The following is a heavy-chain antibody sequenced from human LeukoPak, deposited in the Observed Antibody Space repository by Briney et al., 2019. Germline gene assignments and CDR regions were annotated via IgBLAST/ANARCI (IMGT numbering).Heavy chain of an antibody. Sequence: PGGSLRLSCAASGFTFSSYAMHWVRQAPGKGLEWVAVISYDGSNKYYADSVKGRFTISRDNSKNTLYLQMNSLRAEDTAVYYCAKDGVSCLDYWGQGTLVTVSS. J-gene: IGHJ4*02. CDR1: GFTFSSYA. CDR3: AKDGVSCLDY. D-gene: IGHD2-2*01. CDR2: ISYDGSNK. V-gene: IGHV3-30-3*01.